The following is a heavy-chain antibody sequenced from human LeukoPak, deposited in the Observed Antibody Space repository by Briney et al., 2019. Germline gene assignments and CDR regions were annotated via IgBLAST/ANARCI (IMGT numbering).Heavy chain of an antibody. CDR3: ARGDMVRGLYYMDV. V-gene: IGHV1-2*02. D-gene: IGHD3-10*01. Sequence: ASVKVSCKASGYTFIGYYVHWVRQAPGQGLEWMGWVNPNSGGTDYAQKFQGSITMTRETSISTAYMELNSLRSDDTAVYYCARGDMVRGLYYMDVWGRGTTVTVSS. CDR2: VNPNSGGT. CDR1: GYTFIGYY. J-gene: IGHJ6*03.